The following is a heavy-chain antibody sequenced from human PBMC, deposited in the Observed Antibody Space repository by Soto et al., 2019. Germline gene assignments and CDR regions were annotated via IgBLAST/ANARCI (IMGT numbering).Heavy chain of an antibody. CDR2: IYHSGIT. CDR3: ARDDMSGTYYFDS. J-gene: IGHJ4*02. Sequence: ETLSLTCAVFGGSVSSETHFWSWIRQPPGKGLEWIGYIYHSGITNSNPSLKGRLTISVDKSTNHFSLSLASVTAADTAIYYCARDDMSGTYYFDSWGQGTRVTVSS. D-gene: IGHD1-26*01. CDR1: GGSVSSETHF. V-gene: IGHV4-61*03.